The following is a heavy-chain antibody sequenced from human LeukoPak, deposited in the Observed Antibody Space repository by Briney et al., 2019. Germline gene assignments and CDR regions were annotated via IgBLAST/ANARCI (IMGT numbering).Heavy chain of an antibody. CDR1: SGSISTYY. Sequence: PSETLSLTCTVSSGSISTYYWSWIRQPPGKGLEWIGYIYHNGNTNYNPSLKSRVTLSVDTSKNQFSLKLSSVTAADAAVYYCARVSGSYLDYWGQGTLVTVSS. D-gene: IGHD1-26*01. CDR3: ARVSGSYLDY. J-gene: IGHJ4*02. CDR2: IYHNGNT. V-gene: IGHV4-59*01.